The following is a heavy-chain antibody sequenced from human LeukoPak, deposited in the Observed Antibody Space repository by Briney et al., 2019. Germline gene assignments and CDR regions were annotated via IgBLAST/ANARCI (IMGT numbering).Heavy chain of an antibody. CDR3: ATNYYYGSGSYSIGHY. D-gene: IGHD3-10*01. J-gene: IGHJ4*02. CDR2: ISSNGGST. V-gene: IGHV3-64*01. CDR1: GFTFSSYA. Sequence: GGSLRLSCAASGFTFSSYAMHWVRQAPGKGLEYVSAISSNGGSTYYANSVKGRFTISRDNSKNTLYLQMNSLRPEDTAVYYCATNYYYGSGSYSIGHYWGQGTLVTVSS.